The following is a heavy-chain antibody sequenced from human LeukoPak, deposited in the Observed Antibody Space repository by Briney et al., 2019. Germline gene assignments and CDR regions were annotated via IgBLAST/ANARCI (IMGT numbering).Heavy chain of an antibody. CDR2: MNPNSGNT. CDR3: ARTLLGALDAFDI. CDR1: GYTFTSYD. J-gene: IGHJ3*02. V-gene: IGHV1-8*01. Sequence: ASVKVSCKASGYTFTSYDTNWVRQATGQGLEWMGWMNPNSGNTGYAQKFQGRVTMTRNTSISTAYMELSSLRSEDTAVYYCARTLLGALDAFDIWGQGTMVTVSS. D-gene: IGHD1-26*01.